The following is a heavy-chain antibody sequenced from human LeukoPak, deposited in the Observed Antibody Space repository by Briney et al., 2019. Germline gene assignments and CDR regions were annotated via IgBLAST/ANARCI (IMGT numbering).Heavy chain of an antibody. Sequence: SGTLSFTCAVSDDSISSTNWWHWVRQPPGKGLEWIGEIYHTGNNNNNPSLTSRVTISVAKSKTQFSLKLSSVTAADTAVYYCARGLVTTGRSSFDNWGQGTLVTVSS. CDR3: ARGLVTTGRSSFDN. J-gene: IGHJ4*02. CDR2: IYHTGNN. D-gene: IGHD4-17*01. CDR1: DDSISSTNW. V-gene: IGHV4-4*02.